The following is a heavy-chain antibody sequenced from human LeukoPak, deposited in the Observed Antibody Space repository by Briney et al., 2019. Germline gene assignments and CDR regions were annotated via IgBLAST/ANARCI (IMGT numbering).Heavy chain of an antibody. CDR2: IYSGGST. Sequence: PGGSLRLSCAASGFTVSSNYMSWVRQAPGKGLEWVSVIYSGGSTYYADSVRDRFTISRDNAKNTLYLQMNSLRAEDTAVYYCARTRVVIGVTDYLDYWGQGTLVTVSS. CDR3: ARTRVVIGVTDYLDY. V-gene: IGHV3-66*01. J-gene: IGHJ4*02. CDR1: GFTVSSNY. D-gene: IGHD3-3*01.